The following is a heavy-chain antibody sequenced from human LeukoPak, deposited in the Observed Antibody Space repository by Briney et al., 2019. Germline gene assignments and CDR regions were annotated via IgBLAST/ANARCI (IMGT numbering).Heavy chain of an antibody. CDR3: ARFAKLDLYFDL. Sequence: GGSLRLSCAASGFTFSSYSMNWARQAPGKGLEWVSYISSSSSTIYYADSVKGRFTISRDNAKNSLYLQMNSLRAEDTAVYYCARFAKLDLYFDLWGRGTLVTVSS. D-gene: IGHD3/OR15-3a*01. V-gene: IGHV3-48*01. CDR1: GFTFSSYS. CDR2: ISSSSSTI. J-gene: IGHJ2*01.